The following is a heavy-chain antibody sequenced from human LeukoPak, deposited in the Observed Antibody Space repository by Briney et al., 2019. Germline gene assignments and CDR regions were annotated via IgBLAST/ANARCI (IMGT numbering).Heavy chain of an antibody. CDR2: FYTGGDK. J-gene: IGHJ4*02. V-gene: IGHV3-53*01. CDR1: GFSVSDKY. Sequence: GGSLRLSCAVSGFSVSDKYMSWVRQAPGKGLEWVSVFYTGGDKYYAAFVKGRFTISRDNYNNMVFLQMNSLTVEDTALYYCAGGQMFTSGGFDDWGQGTLVTVSS. CDR3: AGGQMFTSGGFDD. D-gene: IGHD6-19*01.